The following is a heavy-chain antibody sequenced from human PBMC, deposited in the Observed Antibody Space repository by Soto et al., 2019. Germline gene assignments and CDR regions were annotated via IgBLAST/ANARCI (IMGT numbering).Heavy chain of an antibody. D-gene: IGHD3-16*01. J-gene: IGHJ4*02. CDR1: GGSMRGRH. CDR2: QHSDST. Sequence: QMQLQESGPGLVKPSETLSLTCTASGGSMRGRHCSWIRQPPGKGLEWIGQHSDSTNHNPSLRSRLTISTDPSKNQFSLKLSAVTAADTAVYYCATYTVGAGGRGYWGQGTLVTVSS. CDR3: ATYTVGAGGRGY. V-gene: IGHV4-4*09.